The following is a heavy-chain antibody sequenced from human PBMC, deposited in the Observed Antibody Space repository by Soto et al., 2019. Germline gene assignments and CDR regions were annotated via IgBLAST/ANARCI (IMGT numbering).Heavy chain of an antibody. CDR2: ISYDGSNK. CDR3: ARGGGYCSSTSCYADTYYYYGMDV. D-gene: IGHD2-2*01. J-gene: IGHJ6*02. CDR1: GFTFSSYA. V-gene: IGHV3-30-3*01. Sequence: GGSLRLSCAASGFTFSSYAMHWVRQAPGKGLEWVAVISYDGSNKYYADSVKGRFTISRDNSKNTLYLQMNSLRAEDTAVYYCARGGGYCSSTSCYADTYYYYGMDVWGQGTTVTVSS.